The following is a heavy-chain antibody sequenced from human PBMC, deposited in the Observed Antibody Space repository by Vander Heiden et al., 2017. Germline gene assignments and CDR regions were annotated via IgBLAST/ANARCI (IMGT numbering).Heavy chain of an antibody. CDR3: ARSLAVSGDYYYAYDMDV. J-gene: IGHJ6*02. Sequence: QVYLVESGGGLDKHGGSLRLSCAASVYTFSDDYMTWVRQAPGKGPEWLSYIISSGRTISYADSVKGRFTISRDNANNSLYLQMTSLTAADTAVYYCARSLAVSGDYYYAYDMDVWGQGTTVTVSS. D-gene: IGHD6-19*01. CDR2: IISSGRTI. V-gene: IGHV3-11*01. CDR1: VYTFSDDY.